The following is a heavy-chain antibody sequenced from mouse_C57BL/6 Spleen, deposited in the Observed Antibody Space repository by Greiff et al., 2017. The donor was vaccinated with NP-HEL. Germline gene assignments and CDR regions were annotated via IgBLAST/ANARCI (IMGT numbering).Heavy chain of an antibody. D-gene: IGHD3-2*02. CDR2: ISSGGDYI. Sequence: EVKLVESGEGLVKPGGSLKLSCAASGFTFSSYAMSWVRQTPEKRLEWVAYISSGGDYIYYADTVKGRFTISRDNARNTLYLQMSSLKSEDTAMYYCTRRDSSGYETWFAYWGQGTLVTVSA. CDR1: GFTFSSYA. J-gene: IGHJ3*01. CDR3: TRRDSSGYETWFAY. V-gene: IGHV5S21*01.